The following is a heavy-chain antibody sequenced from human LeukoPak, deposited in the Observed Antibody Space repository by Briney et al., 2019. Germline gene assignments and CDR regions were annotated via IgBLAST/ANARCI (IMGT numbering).Heavy chain of an antibody. D-gene: IGHD3-22*01. Sequence: PGGSLRLSCAASGFTFSSYAMSWVRQAPGKGLEWVSAISGSGGSTYYVDSVKGRFTISRDNSKNTLYLQVNSLRAEDTAVYYCAKRYYYDNSGLWDSWGQGTLVTVSS. V-gene: IGHV3-23*01. CDR1: GFTFSSYA. CDR2: ISGSGGST. CDR3: AKRYYYDNSGLWDS. J-gene: IGHJ4*02.